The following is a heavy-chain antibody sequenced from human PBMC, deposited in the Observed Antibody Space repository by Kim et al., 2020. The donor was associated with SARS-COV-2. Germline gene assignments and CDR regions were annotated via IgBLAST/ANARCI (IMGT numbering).Heavy chain of an antibody. CDR2: IYYSGST. CDR1: GGSISNNNYN. J-gene: IGHJ4*02. CDR3: ARHQGGTSDFDY. Sequence: SETLSLTCTVSGGSISNNNYNWNWIRQPPGKGLEWIGRIYYSGSTYYNPSLKSRVTISVDTSKNQFSLKLSSVTAADTAVYFCARHQGGTSDFDYWGQGTLVTVSS. V-gene: IGHV4-39*01. D-gene: IGHD1-26*01.